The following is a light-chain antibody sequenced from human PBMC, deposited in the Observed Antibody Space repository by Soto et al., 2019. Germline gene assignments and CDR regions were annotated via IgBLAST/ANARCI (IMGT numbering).Light chain of an antibody. CDR3: QQSYSTPL. Sequence: DIQMTQSPSSLSASVGDRVTITCRASQSISSYLNWYQQKPWKAPKLLIYAASSLQSGVPSRFSGSGSGTDFTLTISSLQPEDFATYYCQQSYSTPLFGGGTKVDIK. CDR2: AAS. J-gene: IGKJ4*01. CDR1: QSISSY. V-gene: IGKV1-39*01.